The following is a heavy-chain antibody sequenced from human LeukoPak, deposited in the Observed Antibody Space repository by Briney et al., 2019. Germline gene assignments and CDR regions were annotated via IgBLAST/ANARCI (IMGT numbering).Heavy chain of an antibody. D-gene: IGHD2-15*01. CDR1: GFTFRSYW. CDR2: IKQDGSEK. V-gene: IGHV3-7*01. J-gene: IGHJ4*02. CDR3: ARDGGPFDY. Sequence: PGGSLRLSCAASGFTFRSYWMSWVCQAPGKGLEWVANIKQDGSEKYYVDSVKGRFTISKDNAKNSVCLQMNSLRAEDTAVYYCARDGGPFDYWGQGTLVTVSS.